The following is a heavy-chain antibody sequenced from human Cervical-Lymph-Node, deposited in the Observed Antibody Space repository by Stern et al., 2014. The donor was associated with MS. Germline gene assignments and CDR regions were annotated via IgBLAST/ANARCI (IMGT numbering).Heavy chain of an antibody. CDR1: GLTFSDHY. CDR3: ARDASGIIGYSSSYFDC. CDR2: SRNKANSYTT. Sequence: EEQLVESGGGLVQPGGSLRLSCAVSGLTFSDHYLDWVRQAPGKGLEWVGRSRNKANSYTTEYAASVKGRFTISRDDSKNSLYLQMNSLKTEDTAVYYCARDASGIIGYSSSYFDCWGQGTLVTVSS. D-gene: IGHD3-16*01. V-gene: IGHV3-72*01. J-gene: IGHJ4*02.